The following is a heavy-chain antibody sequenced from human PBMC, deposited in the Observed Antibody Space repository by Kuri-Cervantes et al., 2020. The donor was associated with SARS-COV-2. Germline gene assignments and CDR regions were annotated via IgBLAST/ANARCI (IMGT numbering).Heavy chain of an antibody. V-gene: IGHV3-21*01. J-gene: IGHJ5*02. Sequence: GESLKISCAASGFTFSSYSMNWVRQAPGKGLEWVSSISSSSSYIYYADSVKGRFTISRDNAKNSLYLQMNSLRSEDTAVYYCARQSTSAITIFGVVINGGWFDPWGQGTLVTVSS. CDR1: GFTFSSYS. CDR3: ARQSTSAITIFGVVINGGWFDP. D-gene: IGHD3-3*01. CDR2: ISSSSSYI.